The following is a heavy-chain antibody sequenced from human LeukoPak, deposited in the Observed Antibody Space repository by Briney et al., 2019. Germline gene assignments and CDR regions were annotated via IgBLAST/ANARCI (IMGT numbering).Heavy chain of an antibody. CDR2: INPSGGST. CDR3: ARGEGIDYYDSSGYLFDY. Sequence: ASVKVSCKASGYTFTSYYMHWVRQAPGQGLEWMGIINPSGGSTSYAQKFQGRVTMTRDTSTSTVYMEQSSLRSEDTAVYYCARGEGIDYYDSSGYLFDYWGQGTLVTVSS. CDR1: GYTFTSYY. D-gene: IGHD3-22*01. J-gene: IGHJ4*02. V-gene: IGHV1-46*01.